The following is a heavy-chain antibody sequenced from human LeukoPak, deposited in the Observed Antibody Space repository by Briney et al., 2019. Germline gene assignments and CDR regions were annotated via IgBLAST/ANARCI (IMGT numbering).Heavy chain of an antibody. D-gene: IGHD2-15*01. V-gene: IGHV3-48*03. Sequence: GGSLRLSCAASGFTFSSYEMNWVRQAPGKGLEWVSYISSSGSTIYYADSVKGRFTISRDNSKNTLYLQMNGLRAEDTAVYYCAKDYEPLVGVHRWGDWFDPWGQGTLVTVSS. CDR3: AKDYEPLVGVHRWGDWFDP. CDR1: GFTFSSYE. CDR2: ISSSGSTI. J-gene: IGHJ5*02.